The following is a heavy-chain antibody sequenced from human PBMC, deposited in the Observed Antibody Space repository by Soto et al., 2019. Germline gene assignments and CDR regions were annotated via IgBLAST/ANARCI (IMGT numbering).Heavy chain of an antibody. Sequence: GSLRLSCAASGFTFSSYWMHWVRQAPGKGLVWVSRIISDGSSTSYAVSVKGRFTISRDNAKNTLYLQMNILRAEDTVVFYCARSRIAAAGSWDYAFDIWGQGTMVTVSS. V-gene: IGHV3-74*01. D-gene: IGHD6-13*01. CDR2: IISDGSST. CDR1: GFTFSSYW. J-gene: IGHJ3*02. CDR3: ARSRIAAAGSWDYAFDI.